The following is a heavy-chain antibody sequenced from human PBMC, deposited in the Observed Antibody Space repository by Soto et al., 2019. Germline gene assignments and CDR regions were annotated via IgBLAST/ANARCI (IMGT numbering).Heavy chain of an antibody. Sequence: SETLSLTCAVSGTSISSTFWWTWVRQPPGKGLEWIGEVYHTGTTKYNPSLKNRVTISVDRSNNQFSLKLRAVTAADTAVYYCARHFSVDYFDYWGQGALVTVSS. CDR1: GTSISSTFW. CDR3: ARHFSVDYFDY. J-gene: IGHJ4*02. V-gene: IGHV4-4*02. CDR2: VYHTGTT.